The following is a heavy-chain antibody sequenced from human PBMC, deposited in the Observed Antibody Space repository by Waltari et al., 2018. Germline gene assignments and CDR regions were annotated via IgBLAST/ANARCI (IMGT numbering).Heavy chain of an antibody. Sequence: QVQLQESGPGLVKPSQTLSLTCTVSGGSISSGSYYWRWIRQPAGKGLEWIGHIYTSGSTNYNPSLKSRVTISVDTSKNQFSLKLSSVTAADTALYFCARVQYRTEPSSGLYYFDYWGQGTLVTVSS. V-gene: IGHV4-61*02. J-gene: IGHJ4*02. CDR1: GGSISSGSYY. CDR2: IYTSGST. CDR3: ARVQYRTEPSSGLYYFDY. D-gene: IGHD3-16*02.